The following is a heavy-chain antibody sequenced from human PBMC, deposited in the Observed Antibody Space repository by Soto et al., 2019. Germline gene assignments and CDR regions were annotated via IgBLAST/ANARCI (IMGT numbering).Heavy chain of an antibody. CDR2: IIPIAGIA. J-gene: IGHJ4*02. CDR3: ARDRGTGSYHYFDY. V-gene: IGHV1-69*01. CDR1: GGTFSRHG. Sequence: QVHLVQSGAEVKKPGSSVNVSCKASGGTFSRHGINWVRQAPGQGLEWMGGIIPIAGIAHYAQKFQGRVTITADESTSTVYMELSSLRSEDTAVYFCARDRGTGSYHYFDYWGQGTLVTVSS. D-gene: IGHD1-26*01.